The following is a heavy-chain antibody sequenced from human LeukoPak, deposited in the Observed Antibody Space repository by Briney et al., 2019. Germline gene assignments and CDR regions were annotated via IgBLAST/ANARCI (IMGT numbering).Heavy chain of an antibody. D-gene: IGHD5-12*01. J-gene: IGHJ4*02. V-gene: IGHV3-7*01. CDR2: TNQEGSEK. CDR1: GFTLSTYW. CDR3: ARDPKWLDY. Sequence: PGGSLRLSCAASGFTLSTYWMSWVRQAPGKGLKWVANTNQEGSEKYYVDSVKGRFTISKDNAKNALYLQMNSLRAEDTAVYYCARDPKWLDYWGQGTLVTVSS.